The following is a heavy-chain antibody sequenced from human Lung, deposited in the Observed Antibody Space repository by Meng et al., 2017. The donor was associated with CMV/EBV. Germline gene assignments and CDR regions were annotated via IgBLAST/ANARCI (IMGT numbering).Heavy chain of an antibody. CDR1: GYTFSAHY. Sequence: ASXXVFXKASGYTFSAHYFHWVRQDPGQGLEWMVWIHPHRGDTNYAQQLQGRVILTRDTSINTGYMELRSLRSDDTAVYCCAREAGGSGYDFVDYWGQGTLVTFSS. CDR3: AREAGGSGYDFVDY. D-gene: IGHD5-12*01. V-gene: IGHV1-2*02. CDR2: IHPHRGDT. J-gene: IGHJ4*02.